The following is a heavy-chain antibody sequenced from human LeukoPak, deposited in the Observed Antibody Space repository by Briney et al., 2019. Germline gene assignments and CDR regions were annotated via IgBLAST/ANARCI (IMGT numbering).Heavy chain of an antibody. CDR3: ARGGSSWQSFDY. CDR2: IYTSGST. CDR1: GGSISSSSYY. D-gene: IGHD6-13*01. J-gene: IGHJ4*02. Sequence: SETLSLTCTVSGGSISSSSYYWSWIRQPAGKGLEWIGRIYTSGSTNYNPSLKSRVTMSVDTSKNQFSLKLSSVTAADTAVYYCARGGSSWQSFDYWGQGTLVTVSS. V-gene: IGHV4-61*02.